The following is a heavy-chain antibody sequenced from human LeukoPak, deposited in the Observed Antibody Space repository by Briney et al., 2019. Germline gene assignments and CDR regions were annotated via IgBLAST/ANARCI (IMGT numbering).Heavy chain of an antibody. CDR1: GYTFISKG. D-gene: IGHD3-16*01. Sequence: GASVKVSCKASGYTFISKGIHWVRQAPGQRLEWMAWINTANSNTKRSQTLLGRVTITRDTSATTAYMELSSLRFEDTAVYYCARSTGPGGYFDFWGQGTLVTVSS. CDR2: INTANSNT. J-gene: IGHJ4*02. CDR3: ARSTGPGGYFDF. V-gene: IGHV1-3*04.